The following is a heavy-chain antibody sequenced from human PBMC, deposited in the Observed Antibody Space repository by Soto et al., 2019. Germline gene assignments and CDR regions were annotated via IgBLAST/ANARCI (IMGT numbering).Heavy chain of an antibody. CDR2: ISAYNGNT. V-gene: IGHV1-18*04. CDR1: GYTFTSYG. D-gene: IGHD2-2*02. Sequence: VASVKVSCKASGYTFTSYGISWVRQAPGQGLEWMGWISAYNGNTNYAQKLQGRVTMTTDTSTSTAYMELRSLRSDDTAVYYCARDSQLLLYERFGPWGQGXLVTVSS. J-gene: IGHJ5*02. CDR3: ARDSQLLLYERFGP.